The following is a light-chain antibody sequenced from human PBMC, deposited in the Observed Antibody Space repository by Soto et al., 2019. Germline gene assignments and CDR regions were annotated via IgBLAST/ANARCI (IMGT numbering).Light chain of an antibody. CDR1: QSINNW. CDR3: QQYESFPRT. CDR2: KAS. J-gene: IGKJ1*01. Sequence: DIQMTQSPSTLSASVGDRVTITCRASQSINNWLAWYQQKPGKAPKLFIFKASTLESGVPSRFSGSGSGTECTLSMSSLQTDDFATYFCQQYESFPRTFGQGTKVEIK. V-gene: IGKV1-5*03.